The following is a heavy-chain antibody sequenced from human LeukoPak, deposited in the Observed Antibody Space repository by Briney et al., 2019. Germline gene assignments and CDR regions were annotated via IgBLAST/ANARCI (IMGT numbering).Heavy chain of an antibody. D-gene: IGHD3-10*01. CDR2: TYNSGNS. CDR3: AGYYGSGQWDN. CDR1: VGPISSYD. V-gene: IGHV4-59*07. Sequence: DTLSLMCSVWVGPISSYDWRWIPRPPGKGVEGIGYTYNSGNSSYSASFKSRVTISTDTPRNQFFLRRTSVTAADTAVYYCAGYYGSGQWDNWGQGTLVTVSS. J-gene: IGHJ4*02.